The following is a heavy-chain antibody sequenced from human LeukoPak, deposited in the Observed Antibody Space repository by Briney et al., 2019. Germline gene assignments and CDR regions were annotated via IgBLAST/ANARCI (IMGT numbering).Heavy chain of an antibody. CDR3: ARELGSSRWYNGDAFDI. CDR1: GYTFTGYY. J-gene: IGHJ3*02. Sequence: ASVKVSCKASGYTFTGYYMHWVRQAPGQGLEWMGWVNPNSAGTNYAQRFQGRVTMTRDTSISTAYMELSRLRSDDTAVYYCARELGSSRWYNGDAFDIWGQGTMVTVSS. D-gene: IGHD6-13*01. V-gene: IGHV1-2*02. CDR2: VNPNSAGT.